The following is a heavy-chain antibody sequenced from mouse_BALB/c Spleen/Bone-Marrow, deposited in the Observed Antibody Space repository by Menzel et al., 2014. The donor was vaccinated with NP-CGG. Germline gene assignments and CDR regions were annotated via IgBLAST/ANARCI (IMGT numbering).Heavy chain of an antibody. D-gene: IGHD3-2*01. V-gene: IGHV1S56*01. CDR2: IYHGDGST. CDR1: GYTFTSYD. J-gene: IGHJ3*01. Sequence: VKLVESGPELVKPGALVKISCKASGYTFTSYDINWVKQRPGQGLEWIGWIYHGDGSTKYNEKFKGKATLTADKSSSTAYMQLSSLTSEESAVYFCARSGDSSGYGFAYWGQGTLVTVSA. CDR3: ARSGDSSGYGFAY.